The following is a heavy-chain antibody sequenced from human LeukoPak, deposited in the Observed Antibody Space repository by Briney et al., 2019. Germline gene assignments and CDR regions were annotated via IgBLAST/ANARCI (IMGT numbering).Heavy chain of an antibody. V-gene: IGHV1-24*01. CDR2: FDPEDGET. Sequence: ASVKVSCKVSGYTLTELSMHWVRQAPGKGLAWMGGFDPEDGETIYAQKLQGRVTMTEDTSTDTAYMELSSLRSEDTAVYYCATHRGYPEAYFDYWGQGTLVTVSS. J-gene: IGHJ4*02. CDR3: ATHRGYPEAYFDY. CDR1: GYTLTELS. D-gene: IGHD3-22*01.